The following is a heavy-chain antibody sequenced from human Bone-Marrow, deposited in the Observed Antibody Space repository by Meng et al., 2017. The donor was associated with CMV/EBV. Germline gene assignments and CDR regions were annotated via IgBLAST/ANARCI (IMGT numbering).Heavy chain of an antibody. D-gene: IGHD2-2*01. J-gene: IGHJ5*02. CDR3: ASVPGYCSSTSCLNWFDP. V-gene: IGHV4-39*06. CDR2: IYYSGST. CDR1: GGSISSSSYY. Sequence: SETLSLTRTVSGGSISSSSYYWGWIRQPPGKGLEWIGSIYYSGSTYYNPSLKSRVTISVDTSKNQFPPKLSSVTAADTAVYYCASVPGYCSSTSCLNWFDPWGQGTLVTVSS.